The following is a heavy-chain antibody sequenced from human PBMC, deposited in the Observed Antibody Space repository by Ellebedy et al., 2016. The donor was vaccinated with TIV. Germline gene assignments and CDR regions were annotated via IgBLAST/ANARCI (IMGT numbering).Heavy chain of an antibody. J-gene: IGHJ4*02. Sequence: AASVKVSCKTSGYSFTSYTIIWMRQAPGQGLEWMGWIDTYAGIPRYAQGFTGRFVFSLDTSVATTYLQISSLKTEDTAVYYCARARGLPVYYSDYWGQGSLVTVSS. CDR3: ARARGLPVYYSDY. V-gene: IGHV7-4-1*02. CDR1: GYSFTSYT. D-gene: IGHD3-10*01. CDR2: IDTYAGIP.